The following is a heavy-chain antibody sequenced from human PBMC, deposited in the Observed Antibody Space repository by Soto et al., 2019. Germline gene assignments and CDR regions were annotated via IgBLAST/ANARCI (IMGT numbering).Heavy chain of an antibody. V-gene: IGHV3-30*02. Sequence: GESLKISCSASGFTFSYYDIHWVRQAPGKGLEWVAIIRHDGSDKYYRGSVKGRFTISRDNSQSTLYLYMNSLRAEDTAVYYCARDITRVRGVVISSLDYWGQGALVTVSS. D-gene: IGHD3-10*01. CDR2: IRHDGSDK. CDR1: GFTFSYYD. J-gene: IGHJ4*02. CDR3: ARDITRVRGVVISSLDY.